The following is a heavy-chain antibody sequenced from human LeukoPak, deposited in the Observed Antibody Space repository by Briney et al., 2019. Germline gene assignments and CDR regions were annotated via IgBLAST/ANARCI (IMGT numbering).Heavy chain of an antibody. CDR1: GYTFTSYY. V-gene: IGHV1-46*01. CDR2: INNSGGST. J-gene: IGHJ3*02. Sequence: ASVKVSCKASGYTFTSYYMHWVRQAPGQGLEWMGIINNSGGSTSYAQKFQGRVTMARDTSTSTDYKELSSLRFEDTAGYYCARERQYQRLGWDAFDIWGQGTMVTVSS. D-gene: IGHD2-2*01. CDR3: ARERQYQRLGWDAFDI.